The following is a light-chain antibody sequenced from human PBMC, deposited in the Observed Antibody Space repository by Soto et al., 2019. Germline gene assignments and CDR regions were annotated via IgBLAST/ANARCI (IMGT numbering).Light chain of an antibody. CDR1: QSVSSSY. Sequence: EIVLTQSPGTLSLSPGERATLSCRASQSVSSSYLAWYQQKPGQAPRLLIYGASRRATGIPDRFSGSGSGTDFTLAISRLEPEDFAVYYCQQYRSSPPITFGQGTRLEIK. V-gene: IGKV3-20*01. CDR3: QQYRSSPPIT. CDR2: GAS. J-gene: IGKJ5*01.